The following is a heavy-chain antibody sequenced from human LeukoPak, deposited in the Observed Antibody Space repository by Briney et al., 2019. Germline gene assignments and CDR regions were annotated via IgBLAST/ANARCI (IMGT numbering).Heavy chain of an antibody. Sequence: GGSLRLSCAASGFTFDDYAMHWVRQAPGKGLEWVSGISWNSGSIGYADSVKGRFIISRDNAKNSLYLQMNSLRAEDTALYYCAKDMGYSSSWYYFDYWGQGTLVTVSS. CDR3: AKDMGYSSSWYYFDY. D-gene: IGHD6-13*01. J-gene: IGHJ4*02. CDR1: GFTFDDYA. V-gene: IGHV3-9*01. CDR2: ISWNSGSI.